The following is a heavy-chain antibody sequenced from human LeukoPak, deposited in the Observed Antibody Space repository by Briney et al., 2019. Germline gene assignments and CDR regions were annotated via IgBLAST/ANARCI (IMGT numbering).Heavy chain of an antibody. CDR2: MNPNSGNT. V-gene: IGHV1-8*01. J-gene: IGHJ6*03. CDR1: GYTFTSYD. Sequence: ASVKVSCKASGYTFTSYDINWVRQATGQGLEWMGWMNPNSGNTGYAQKFQGRVTMTRNTSISTAYMELSSLRSEDTAVYYCARGLDQSSPFFLEWLNAPDYYYYYMDVRGKGTTVTVSS. D-gene: IGHD3-3*01. CDR3: ARGLDQSSPFFLEWLNAPDYYYYYMDV.